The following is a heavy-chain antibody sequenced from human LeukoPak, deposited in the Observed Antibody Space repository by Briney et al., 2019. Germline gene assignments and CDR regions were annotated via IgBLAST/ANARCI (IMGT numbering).Heavy chain of an antibody. CDR2: ISAYNGNT. Sequence: GASVKVSCKASGYTFTSYGISWVRQAPGQGLEWMGWISAYNGNTNYAQKLQGRVTMTTDTSTSTAYMELRSLRSDDTAVYYCARGPYGSGRGTYYYYYMDVWGKGTTVTVSS. CDR1: GYTFTSYG. CDR3: ARGPYGSGRGTYYYYYMDV. V-gene: IGHV1-18*01. D-gene: IGHD3-10*01. J-gene: IGHJ6*03.